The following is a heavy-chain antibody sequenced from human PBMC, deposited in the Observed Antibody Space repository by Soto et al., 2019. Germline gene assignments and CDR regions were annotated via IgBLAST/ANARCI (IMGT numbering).Heavy chain of an antibody. CDR1: GFTFSSYW. D-gene: IGHD6-19*01. Sequence: EVQLVESGGGLVQPGGSLRLSCAASGFTFSSYWMSWVRQAPGKGLEWVANIKQDGSEKYYVDSVKGRFTISRDNAKNSLYLQMNSLRAEDTAVYYCARFHRGSGILGWFDPWGQGTLVTVSS. CDR3: ARFHRGSGILGWFDP. V-gene: IGHV3-7*01. CDR2: IKQDGSEK. J-gene: IGHJ5*02.